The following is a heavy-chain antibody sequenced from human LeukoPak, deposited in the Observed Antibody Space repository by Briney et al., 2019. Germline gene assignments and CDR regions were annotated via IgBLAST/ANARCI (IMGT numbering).Heavy chain of an antibody. CDR1: GYTFTGYY. J-gene: IGHJ5*02. Sequence: GASVTVSCKASGYTFTGYYLHWVRQTPGQGLEGMGWINPNKGGTKRTKKLQGRVTMTSDTSISTAYIEVTRRNSDDTAVYCRARGGEEWDLHGWFDPWGQGALVTVSS. CDR2: INPNKGGT. CDR3: ARGGEEWDLHGWFDP. V-gene: IGHV1-2*02. D-gene: IGHD1-26*01.